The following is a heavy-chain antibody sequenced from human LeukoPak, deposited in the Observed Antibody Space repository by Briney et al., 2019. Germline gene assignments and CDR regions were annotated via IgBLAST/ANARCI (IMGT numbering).Heavy chain of an antibody. CDR1: GFTFDDYG. CDR2: ISGSGGST. D-gene: IGHD5-18*01. J-gene: IGHJ3*02. V-gene: IGHV3-23*01. Sequence: GGSLRLSCAASGFTFDDYGMSWVRQAPGKGLEWVSAISGSGGSTYYADSVKGRFTISRDNSKNTLYLQMNSLRAEDTAVYYCAKVLEQLWFLDAFDIWGQGTMVTVSS. CDR3: AKVLEQLWFLDAFDI.